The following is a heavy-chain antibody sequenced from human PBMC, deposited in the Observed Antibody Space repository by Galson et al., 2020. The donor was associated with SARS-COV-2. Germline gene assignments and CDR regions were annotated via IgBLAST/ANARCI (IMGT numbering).Heavy chain of an antibody. Sequence: GGSLRLSCAASGFTFSSYWMSWVRQAPGKGLEWVANIKQDGSEKYYVDSVKGRFTISRDNAKNSLYLQMNSLRAEDTAVYYCARDQNYAYYYYGMDVWGQGTTVTVSS. CDR1: GFTFSSYW. D-gene: IGHD1-7*01. J-gene: IGHJ6*02. CDR2: IKQDGSEK. V-gene: IGHV3-7*03. CDR3: ARDQNYAYYYYGMDV.